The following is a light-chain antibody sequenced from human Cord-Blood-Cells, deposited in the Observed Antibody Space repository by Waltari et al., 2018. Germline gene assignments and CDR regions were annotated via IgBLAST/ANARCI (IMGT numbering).Light chain of an antibody. CDR1: QSISSY. Sequence: DIQMTQSPSSLSASVGDRVTITCRASQSISSYLNWYQQRPGKAPKLLIYAASSLQSGVPLRFSGSGSGTDFTLTISSLQPEDFATYYGQQSYSTPRSFGQGTELEIK. J-gene: IGKJ2*03. CDR2: AAS. V-gene: IGKV1-39*01. CDR3: QQSYSTPRS.